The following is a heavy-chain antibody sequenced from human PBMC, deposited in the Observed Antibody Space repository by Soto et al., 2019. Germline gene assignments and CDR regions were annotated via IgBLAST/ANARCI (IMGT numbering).Heavy chain of an antibody. J-gene: IGHJ5*02. CDR1: GGSISSYY. CDR3: ARSSRVITRIKDNWFDP. CDR2: IYYSGST. D-gene: IGHD3-10*01. Sequence: TLSLTCTVSGGSISSYYWSWIRQPPGKGLEWIGYIYYSGSTNYNPSLKSRVTISVDTSKNQFSLKLSSVTAADTAVYYCARSSRVITRIKDNWFDPWGQGTLVTVSS. V-gene: IGHV4-59*01.